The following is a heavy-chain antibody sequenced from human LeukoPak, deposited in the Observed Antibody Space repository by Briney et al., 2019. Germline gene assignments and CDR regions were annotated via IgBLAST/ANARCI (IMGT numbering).Heavy chain of an antibody. CDR2: ISGDGGST. Sequence: GGSLRLSCAASGFTFDDYAMHWVRQAPGKGLEWVSLISGDGGSTYYADSVKGRFTISRDNSKNSLYLQMNSLRTEDTALYYCAKDKGFGELLAGWFDPWDQGTLVTVSS. J-gene: IGHJ5*02. V-gene: IGHV3-43*02. CDR1: GFTFDDYA. CDR3: AKDKGFGELLAGWFDP. D-gene: IGHD3-10*01.